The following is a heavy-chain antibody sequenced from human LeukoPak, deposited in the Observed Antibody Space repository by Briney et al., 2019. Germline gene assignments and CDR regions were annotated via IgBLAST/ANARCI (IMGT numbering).Heavy chain of an antibody. CDR3: TRSGLTGMRTYPRTPSYYYGMDV. J-gene: IGHJ6*02. D-gene: IGHD2-2*01. Sequence: SETLSLTCAVHGGFNGYHWSWIRQSPGKGLEWIGEITYNGVTNYNPSLKVTISLDTSKILFSLKLSSVTAADTAVYFCTRSGLTGMRTYPRTPSYYYGMDVWGQGTAVTVSS. CDR1: GGFNGYH. CDR2: ITYNGVT. V-gene: IGHV4-34*01.